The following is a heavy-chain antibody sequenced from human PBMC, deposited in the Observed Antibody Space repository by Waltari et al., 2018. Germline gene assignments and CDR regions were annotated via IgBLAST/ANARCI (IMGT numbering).Heavy chain of an antibody. CDR3: ARDLDGDSNLDY. Sequence: EVQLVESGGGLVQPGGSLRRSWAASGFPFSDPDMAGVRQAPEEGLEWVGRSRSKAKRYATEYAASVRGRFIISRDDSKNSLYLQMISLKTEDTAVYYCARDLDGDSNLDYWGQGTLVTVSS. CDR1: GFPFSDPD. V-gene: IGHV3-72*01. CDR2: SRSKAKRYAT. J-gene: IGHJ4*02. D-gene: IGHD2-21*02.